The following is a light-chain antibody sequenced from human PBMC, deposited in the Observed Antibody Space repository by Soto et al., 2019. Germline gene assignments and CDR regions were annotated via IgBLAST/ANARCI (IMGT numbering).Light chain of an antibody. CDR2: GAS. V-gene: IGKV3-20*01. CDR3: PQYGRSRFT. CDR1: QSVSSSY. J-gene: IGKJ3*01. Sequence: EIVLTQSPGTLSLSPGERATLSCRASQSVSSSYLAWYQQKPGQAPRLLIYGASSRATGIPDRFSGSGSGTDVTLTISRLEPEDFAVYYCPQYGRSRFTFGPGTKVDIK.